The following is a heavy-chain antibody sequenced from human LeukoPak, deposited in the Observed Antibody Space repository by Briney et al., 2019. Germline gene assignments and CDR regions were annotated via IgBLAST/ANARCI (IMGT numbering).Heavy chain of an antibody. CDR1: GGTFSSYA. CDR3: ARDLQQLLWFGEKINLFDP. Sequence: SVKVSCKASGGTFSSYAISWVRQAPGQGLEWMGRIIPILGTANYAQKFQGRVTITTDESTSTAYMELSSLRSEDTAVYYCARDLQQLLWFGEKINLFDPWGQGTLVTVSS. V-gene: IGHV1-69*11. D-gene: IGHD3-10*01. CDR2: IIPILGTA. J-gene: IGHJ5*02.